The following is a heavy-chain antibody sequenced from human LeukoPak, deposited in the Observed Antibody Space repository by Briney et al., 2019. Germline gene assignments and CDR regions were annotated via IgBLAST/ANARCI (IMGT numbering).Heavy chain of an antibody. CDR3: AKVQYDFWSGYWPYYYYGMDV. CDR1: GFTFSSYA. CDR2: ISGSGGST. Sequence: GGSLRLSCAASGFTFSSYAMSWVRQAPGKGLEWVSAISGSGGSTYYADSVKGRFTISRDNSKNTLYLQMNSLRAEDTAVYYCAKVQYDFWSGYWPYYYYGMDVWGKGTTVTVSS. J-gene: IGHJ6*04. D-gene: IGHD3-3*01. V-gene: IGHV3-23*01.